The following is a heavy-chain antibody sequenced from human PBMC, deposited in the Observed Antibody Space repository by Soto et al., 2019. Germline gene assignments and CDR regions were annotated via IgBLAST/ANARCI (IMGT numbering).Heavy chain of an antibody. CDR3: ARERAAIYYYYGMDV. CDR2: ISSSGSTI. D-gene: IGHD6-13*01. CDR1: GFTFSSYE. Sequence: PGGSLRLSCAAPGFTFSSYEMNWVRQAPGKGLEWVSYISSSGSTIYYADSVKGRFTISRDNAKNSLYLQMNSLRAEDTAVYYCARERAAIYYYYGMDVWGQGTTVTVSS. J-gene: IGHJ6*02. V-gene: IGHV3-48*03.